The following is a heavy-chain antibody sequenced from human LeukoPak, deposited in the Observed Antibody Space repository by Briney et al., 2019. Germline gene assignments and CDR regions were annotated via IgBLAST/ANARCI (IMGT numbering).Heavy chain of an antibody. J-gene: IGHJ4*02. Sequence: GGSLRLSCAASGFTFSSYWMTWVRQAPGKGLEWVAYMKQDGSEIYYVDSVKGRFTISRDNSKNTLYLQMNSLRAEDTAVYYCARMAYYYDSSGLSNDYWGQGTLVTVSS. CDR2: MKQDGSEI. D-gene: IGHD3-22*01. V-gene: IGHV3-7*03. CDR3: ARMAYYYDSSGLSNDY. CDR1: GFTFSSYW.